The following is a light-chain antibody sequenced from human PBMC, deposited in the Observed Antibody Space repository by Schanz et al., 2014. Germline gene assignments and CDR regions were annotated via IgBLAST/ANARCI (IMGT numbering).Light chain of an antibody. CDR2: SNV. CDR3: AVWDDSLSAWV. CDR1: SSNIGANT. Sequence: QSVLTQPPSASGTPGQRVTISCSGSSSNIGANTVSWYQQVPGTAPKVVIYSNVQRPSGVPDRFSGSKSGTSASLAISGLQSEDEADYYCAVWDDSLSAWVFGGGTKLTVL. V-gene: IGLV1-44*01. J-gene: IGLJ3*02.